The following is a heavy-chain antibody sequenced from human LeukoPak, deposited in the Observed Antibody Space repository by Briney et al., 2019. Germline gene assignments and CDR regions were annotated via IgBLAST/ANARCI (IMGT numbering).Heavy chain of an antibody. J-gene: IGHJ4*02. CDR2: IYYSGST. CDR1: GGSINSHY. Sequence: SETLSLTCTVSGGSINSHYWSWIRQPPGKGLEWIGDIYYSGSTNYNPSLKSRVTISVDTSKNHLSLKLSSVLAADTAIYYCVRRDSTGWNYFDYWGQGILVTVSS. CDR3: VRRDSTGWNYFDY. D-gene: IGHD6-19*01. V-gene: IGHV4-59*08.